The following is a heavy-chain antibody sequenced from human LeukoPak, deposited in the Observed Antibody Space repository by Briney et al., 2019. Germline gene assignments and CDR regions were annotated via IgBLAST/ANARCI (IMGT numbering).Heavy chain of an antibody. V-gene: IGHV3-30-3*01. CDR2: ISYDGSNK. CDR1: GLTFSSYA. J-gene: IGHJ4*02. CDR3: ASLYWVVAAISQEPFDY. D-gene: IGHD2-15*01. Sequence: HPGGSLRLSCAASGLTFSSYAMSWVRQAPGKGLEWVAVISYDGSNKYYADSVKGRFTISRDNSKNTLYLQMNSLRAEDTAVYYCASLYWVVAAISQEPFDYWGQGTLVTVSS.